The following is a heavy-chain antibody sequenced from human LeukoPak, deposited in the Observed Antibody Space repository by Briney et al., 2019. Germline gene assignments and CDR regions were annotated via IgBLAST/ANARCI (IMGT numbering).Heavy chain of an antibody. J-gene: IGHJ5*01. CDR3: VREPGAPRGWFDS. CDR2: ISGTGSHI. D-gene: IGHD7-27*01. CDR1: GSTFSVYS. Sequence: PGGSLRLSCEASGSTFSVYSMNWVRQAPGKGLEWVSSISGTGSHIYSADSMKGRFIISRDNAKNSLYLQMNSLRAEDTAVYYCVREPGAPRGWFDSWGQGTLVTVSS. V-gene: IGHV3-21*01.